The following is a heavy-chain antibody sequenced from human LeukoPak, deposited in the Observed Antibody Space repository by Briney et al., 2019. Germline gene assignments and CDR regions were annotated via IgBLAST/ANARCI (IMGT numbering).Heavy chain of an antibody. CDR3: AKDASPYSNYAVRWFDS. Sequence: PGGSLRLSCTASGFTFRTYIMAWVRQVPGKGLEWISALSGDAMTTYYAVPVKGRFTISRDNFRNTLTLQTDSLRADDSAVYYCAKDASPYSNYAVRWFDSWGQGTLVTVSS. V-gene: IGHV3-23*01. CDR2: LSGDAMTT. CDR1: GFTFRTYI. J-gene: IGHJ5*01. D-gene: IGHD4/OR15-4a*01.